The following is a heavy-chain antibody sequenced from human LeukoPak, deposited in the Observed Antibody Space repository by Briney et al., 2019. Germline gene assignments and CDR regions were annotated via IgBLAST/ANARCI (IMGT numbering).Heavy chain of an antibody. D-gene: IGHD6-13*01. CDR1: GGSFSGYY. V-gene: IGHV4-34*01. CDR2: INHSGST. CDR3: ARGRSSSWSRRDAFDI. J-gene: IGHJ3*02. Sequence: PSETLSLTCAVHGGSFSGYYWSWIRQPPGKGLEWIGEINHSGSTNYNPSLKSRVTMSVDTSKNQFSLKLSSVTAADTAVYYCARGRSSSWSRRDAFDIWGQGTMVTVSS.